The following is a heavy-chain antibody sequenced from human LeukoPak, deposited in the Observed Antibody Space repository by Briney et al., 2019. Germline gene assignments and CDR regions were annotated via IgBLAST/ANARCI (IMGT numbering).Heavy chain of an antibody. CDR2: FDTEDGET. V-gene: IGHV1-24*01. CDR1: GYTLTELS. J-gene: IGHJ4*02. Sequence: ASVKVSCKVSGYTLTELSMHWVRQAPGKGLEWMGGFDTEDGETIYAQKFQGRVTMTEDTSTDTTYMELSSLRSEDTAVYYCATMTAITYYYDSSGYVYWGQGTLVTVSS. D-gene: IGHD3-22*01. CDR3: ATMTAITYYYDSSGYVY.